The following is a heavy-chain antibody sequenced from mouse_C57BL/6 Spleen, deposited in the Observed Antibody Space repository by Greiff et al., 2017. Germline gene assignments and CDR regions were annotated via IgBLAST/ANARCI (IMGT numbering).Heavy chain of an antibody. D-gene: IGHD2-12*01. V-gene: IGHV1-69*01. J-gene: IGHJ3*01. CDR3: ARERAYSKGGFEFSY. CDR1: GYTFTSYW. Sequence: VQLQQPGAELVMPGASVKLSCKASGYTFTSYWMHWVKQRPGQGLEWIGEIDPSDSYTNYNQKFKGKSTLTVDISSSTAYMQLSSLTSEDSAVYYCARERAYSKGGFEFSYWGQTPLVS. CDR2: IDPSDSYT.